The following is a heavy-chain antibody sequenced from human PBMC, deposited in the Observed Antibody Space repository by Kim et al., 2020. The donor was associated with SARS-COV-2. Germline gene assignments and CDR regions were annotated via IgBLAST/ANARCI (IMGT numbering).Heavy chain of an antibody. CDR3: ARVCGFFALAP. V-gene: IGHV4-34*01. Sequence: SETLSLTCAVYGGSLSGRYWNGVRMPQGKGLEWMGEVANDGSTKYNPSLKSRGTITADTAKNQMSLKLSSVTAAAAAVYYCARVCGFFALAPWGQGIPVTVSS. CDR1: GGSLSGRY. CDR2: VANDGST. D-gene: IGHD5-12*01. J-gene: IGHJ5*02.